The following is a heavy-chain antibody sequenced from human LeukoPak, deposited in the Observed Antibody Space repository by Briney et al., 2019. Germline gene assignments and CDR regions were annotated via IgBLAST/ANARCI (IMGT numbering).Heavy chain of an antibody. J-gene: IGHJ4*02. V-gene: IGHV3-48*04. D-gene: IGHD5-12*01. CDR2: ISSGSSSV. CDR3: ARPVDYNAGDY. Sequence: GGSLRLSCSASGYTFSAYTMNWVRQAPGQGLEWVSYISSGSSSVYYADSVKGRFTISRDNAKNSLYLQMNSLRADDTAVYYCARPVDYNAGDYWGQGTLVTVSS. CDR1: GYTFSAYT.